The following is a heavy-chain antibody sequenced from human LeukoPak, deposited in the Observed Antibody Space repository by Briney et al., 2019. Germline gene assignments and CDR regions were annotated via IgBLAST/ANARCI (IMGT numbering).Heavy chain of an antibody. CDR2: IDPSDSYI. V-gene: IGHV5-10-1*01. J-gene: IGHJ3*02. Sequence: GDSLRISCKGSGYSFTSYGISWVRQMPGKGLEWMGRIDPSDSYINYSPSFQGHVTISADKSISTAYLQWSSLKASDTAMYYCASLYSSSWYRAFDIWGQGTMVTVSS. CDR1: GYSFTSYG. CDR3: ASLYSSSWYRAFDI. D-gene: IGHD6-13*01.